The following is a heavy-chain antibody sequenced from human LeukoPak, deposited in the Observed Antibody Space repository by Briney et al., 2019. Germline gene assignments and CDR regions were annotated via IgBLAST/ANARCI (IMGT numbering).Heavy chain of an antibody. V-gene: IGHV1-69*04. J-gene: IGHJ3*02. CDR1: GGTFSSYA. Sequence: SVKVSCKASGGTFSSYAISWVRQAPGQGLEWMGRIIPILGIANYAQKFQGRVTITTDESTSTAYMELSSLRSEDTAVYYRAREGQSAVAGIDIWGQGTMVTVSS. CDR3: AREGQSAVAGIDI. CDR2: IIPILGIA. D-gene: IGHD6-19*01.